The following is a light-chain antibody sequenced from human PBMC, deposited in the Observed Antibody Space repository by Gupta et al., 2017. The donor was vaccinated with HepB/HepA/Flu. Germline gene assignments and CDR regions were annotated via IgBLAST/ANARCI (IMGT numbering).Light chain of an antibody. V-gene: IGKV3-20*01. CDR3: QQLGGTPLVG. J-gene: IGKJ2*03. CDR1: QKVTSDY. Sequence: VFTQSPGTLSLSPGDRATLSCRASQKVTSDYLAWYHQKPGQAPRLRIYDASTRATGSPDRFVGSGSGTDCTLTINRLEPEDFAVYFWQQLGGTPLVGFGQGTRLEIK. CDR2: DAS.